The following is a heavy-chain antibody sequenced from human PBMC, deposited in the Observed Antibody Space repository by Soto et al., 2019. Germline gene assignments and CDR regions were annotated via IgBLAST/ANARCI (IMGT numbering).Heavy chain of an antibody. J-gene: IGHJ3*02. D-gene: IGHD5-12*01. CDR1: GGTFISYA. CDR2: IIPIFGTA. Sequence: ASVKVSCKASGGTFISYAISWVRQAPEQGLEWMGGIIPIFGTANYAQKFQGRVTITADESTSTAYMELSSLRSEDTAVYYCARDSRSGYDWSYAFDIWGQGTMVTVSS. CDR3: ARDSRSGYDWSYAFDI. V-gene: IGHV1-69*13.